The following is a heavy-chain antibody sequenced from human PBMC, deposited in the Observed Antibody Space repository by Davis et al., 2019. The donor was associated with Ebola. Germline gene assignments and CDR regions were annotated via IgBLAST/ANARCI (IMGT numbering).Heavy chain of an antibody. V-gene: IGHV4-39*01. CDR3: ARQPTDYGDYLSYDY. D-gene: IGHD4-17*01. Sequence: MPGGSLRLSCTVSGGSISSSSYYWGWIRQPPGKGLEWIGSIYYSGSTYYNPSLKSRVTISVDTSKNQFSLKLSSVTAADTAVYYCARQPTDYGDYLSYDYWGQGTLVTVSS. J-gene: IGHJ4*02. CDR2: IYYSGST. CDR1: GGSISSSSYY.